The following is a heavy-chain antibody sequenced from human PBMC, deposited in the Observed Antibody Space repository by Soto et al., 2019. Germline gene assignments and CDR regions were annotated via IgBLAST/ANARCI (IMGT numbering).Heavy chain of an antibody. CDR2: ISYDGSNK. CDR3: ARGRSSGWYVRGYYFDY. CDR1: GFTFSSYA. J-gene: IGHJ4*02. D-gene: IGHD6-19*01. Sequence: QVQLVESGGGVVQPGRSLRLSCAASGFTFSSYAMHWVRQAPGKGLEWVAVISYDGSNKYYADSVKGRFTISRDNSKNTLYLQMNSRRAEDTAVYYCARGRSSGWYVRGYYFDYWGQGTLVTVSS. V-gene: IGHV3-30-3*01.